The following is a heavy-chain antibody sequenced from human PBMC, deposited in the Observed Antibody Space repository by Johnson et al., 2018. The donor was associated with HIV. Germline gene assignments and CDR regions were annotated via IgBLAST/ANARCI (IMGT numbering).Heavy chain of an antibody. J-gene: IGHJ3*02. Sequence: QMLLVESGGGVVQPGRSLRLSCAASGFTFSSYGMHWVRQAPGKGLEWVAILSYDGSNKHYADSVKGRFTISRDNSKNTLYLQMNSLRAEDTAVYYCAKDEALGWELDPDAFDIWGQGTMVTVSS. CDR3: AKDEALGWELDPDAFDI. CDR1: GFTFSSYG. CDR2: LSYDGSNK. D-gene: IGHD1-26*01. V-gene: IGHV3-30*18.